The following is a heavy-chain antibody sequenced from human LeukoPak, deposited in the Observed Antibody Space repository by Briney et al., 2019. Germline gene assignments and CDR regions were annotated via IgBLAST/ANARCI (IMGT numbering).Heavy chain of an antibody. V-gene: IGHV4-59*01. CDR1: GGSISSYY. CDR2: IYYSGST. CDR3: ARGVYGGSYYYYYYYYMDV. D-gene: IGHD1-26*01. Sequence: SETLSLTCTVSGGSISSYYWSWIRQPPGKGLEWIGYIYYSGSTNYNPSLKSRVTISVDTSKIQFSLKLSSVTAADTAVYYCARGVYGGSYYYYYYYYMDVWGKGTTVTISS. J-gene: IGHJ6*03.